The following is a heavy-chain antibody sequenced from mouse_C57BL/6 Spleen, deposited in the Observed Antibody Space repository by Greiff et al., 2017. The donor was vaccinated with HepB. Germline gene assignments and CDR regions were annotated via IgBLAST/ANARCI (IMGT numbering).Heavy chain of an antibody. CDR2: INPNYGTT. J-gene: IGHJ4*01. CDR1: GYSFTDYN. D-gene: IGHD1-1*01. V-gene: IGHV1-39*01. Sequence: EVKLVESGPELVKPGASVKISCKASGYSFTDYNMNWVKQSNGKSLEWIGVINPNYGTTSYNQKFKGKATLTVDQSSSTAYMQLNSLTSEDSAVYYCARGYYGSSYNRPYYAMDYWGQGTSVTVSS. CDR3: ARGYYGSSYNRPYYAMDY.